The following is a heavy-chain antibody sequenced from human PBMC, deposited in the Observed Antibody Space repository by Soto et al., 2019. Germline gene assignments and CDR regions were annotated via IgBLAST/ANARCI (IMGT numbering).Heavy chain of an antibody. V-gene: IGHV1-69*10. J-gene: IGHJ6*02. CDR1: GGTFSSYA. CDR2: IIPIFGIA. CDR3: ASPVGATWVDHYYGMDV. D-gene: IGHD1-26*01. Sequence: ASVKVSCKASGGTFSSYAISWVRQAPGQGLEWMGGIIPIFGIANYAQKLQGRVTITADKSTSTAYMELSSLRSEDTTVFYCASPVGATWVDHYYGMDVWGQGTTVTVSS.